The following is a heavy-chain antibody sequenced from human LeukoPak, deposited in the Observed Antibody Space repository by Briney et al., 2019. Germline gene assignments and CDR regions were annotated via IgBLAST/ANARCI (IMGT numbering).Heavy chain of an antibody. CDR1: GGPFSGYY. CDR2: INHSGST. CDR3: ARGRWHPSVRVDH. V-gene: IGHV4-34*01. J-gene: IGHJ4*02. D-gene: IGHD6-13*01. Sequence: SETLSLTCAVYGGPFSGYYWSWIRQPPGKGLEWIGEINHSGSTNYNPSLKSRVTISVDTSKNQFSLKLNSVTAADTAVYYCARGRWHPSVRVDHWGQGTLVTVSS.